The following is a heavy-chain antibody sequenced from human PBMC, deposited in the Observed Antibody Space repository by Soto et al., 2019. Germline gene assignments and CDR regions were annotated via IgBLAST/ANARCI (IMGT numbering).Heavy chain of an antibody. V-gene: IGHV1-18*01. Sequence: QVRLEQSGPEVKKTGASVKVSCKASGYTFTSYGISWVRQAPGQGLEWMGWINIYSGDANYAQRFQDSVTITRDTSTNTGYMEMRSLRSDDTAVYYCARALYYYDNSGLAYWGQGTLVTVSS. D-gene: IGHD3-22*01. CDR1: GYTFTSYG. CDR3: ARALYYYDNSGLAY. CDR2: INIYSGDA. J-gene: IGHJ4*02.